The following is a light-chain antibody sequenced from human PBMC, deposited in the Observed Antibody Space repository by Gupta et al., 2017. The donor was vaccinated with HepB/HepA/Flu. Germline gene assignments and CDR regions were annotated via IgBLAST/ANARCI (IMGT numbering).Light chain of an antibody. CDR2: AAS. V-gene: IGKV1-39*01. CDR1: QSISSY. Sequence: DIQMTQSPSSLSASVGDRVTITCRASQSISSYLNWYQQKPGKAPKLLIYAASSLQSGVPSRFSGSGSGTDFTLTISSRQPEDFATYYCQQRYSTPPGRTFGQGTKVEIK. J-gene: IGKJ1*01. CDR3: QQRYSTPPGRT.